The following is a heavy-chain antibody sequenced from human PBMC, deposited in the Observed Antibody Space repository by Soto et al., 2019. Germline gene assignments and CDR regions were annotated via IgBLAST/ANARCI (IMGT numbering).Heavy chain of an antibody. V-gene: IGHV3-33*01. J-gene: IGHJ4*02. Sequence: ESVGGVVQPGRSLRLSCAASGFTFSSYGMHWVRQAPGKGLEWVAVIWYDGSNKYYADSVKGRFTISRDNSKNTLYLQMNSLRAEDTAVYYCARGVLWFGELSGYWGQGTLVTVSS. D-gene: IGHD3-10*01. CDR1: GFTFSSYG. CDR3: ARGVLWFGELSGY. CDR2: IWYDGSNK.